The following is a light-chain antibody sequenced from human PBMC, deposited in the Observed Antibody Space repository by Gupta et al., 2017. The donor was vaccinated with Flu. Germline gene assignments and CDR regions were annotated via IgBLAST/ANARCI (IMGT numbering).Light chain of an antibody. CDR1: SNAVGGSNR. J-gene: IGLJ1*01. Sequence: QSAPTQPRSVSGSPGQSVTISCTGSSNAVGGSNRVSWYQQRPGKAPKLILYDVTERPSGVPDRFSGSKSGNTASLTISGLQADDEADYYCSSHAGRVTWFFGTGTTVTVL. CDR2: DVT. CDR3: SSHAGRVTWF. V-gene: IGLV2-11*01.